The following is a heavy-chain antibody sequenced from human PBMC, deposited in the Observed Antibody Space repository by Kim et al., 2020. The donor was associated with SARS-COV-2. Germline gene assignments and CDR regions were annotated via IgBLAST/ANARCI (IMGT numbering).Heavy chain of an antibody. V-gene: IGHV4-34*01. CDR2: GGP. D-gene: IGHD1-7*01. CDR3: ARHEGLELS. J-gene: IGHJ4*02. Sequence: GGPNYTPSLKSRVTISVDTSKNQFSLKLSSVTAADTAVYYCARHEGLELSWGQGTLVTVSS.